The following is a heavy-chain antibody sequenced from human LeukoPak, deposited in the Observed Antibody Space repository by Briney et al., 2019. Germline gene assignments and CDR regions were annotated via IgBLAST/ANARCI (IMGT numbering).Heavy chain of an antibody. V-gene: IGHV4-34*01. CDR2: INHSGST. CDR1: GGSFSGYY. Sequence: SETLSLTCAVYGGSFSGYYWSWMRQPPGKGLEWIGEINHSGSTNYNPSLKGRVTISVDTSKKQFSLKLSSVTDADTAVYYCARGITIFGVVIDWGQGTLVTVSS. CDR3: ARGITIFGVVID. J-gene: IGHJ4*02. D-gene: IGHD3-3*01.